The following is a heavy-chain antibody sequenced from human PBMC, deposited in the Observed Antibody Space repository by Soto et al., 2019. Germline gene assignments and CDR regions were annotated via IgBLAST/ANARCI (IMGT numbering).Heavy chain of an antibody. J-gene: IGHJ3*02. D-gene: IGHD3-16*01. CDR3: ARGLGDSSGSDASDI. CDR1: GYTFASHD. CDR2: MNPRSGNT. Sequence: QVQLVQSGAEVKKPGASVKVSCKASGYTFASHDINWVRQATGQGLEWMGWMNPRSGNTGYAQKFQDRVTMTRDNSISKVYMELSSRRPEDTAVYYCARGLGDSSGSDASDIWGQGTMVTVSS. V-gene: IGHV1-8*01.